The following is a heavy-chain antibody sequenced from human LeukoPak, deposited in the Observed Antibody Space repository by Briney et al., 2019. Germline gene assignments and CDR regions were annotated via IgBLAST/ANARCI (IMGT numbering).Heavy chain of an antibody. CDR1: GFTFSTYW. CDR3: ARDASWGLRDV. J-gene: IGHJ6*04. D-gene: IGHD3-16*01. CDR2: IKQAGSEK. V-gene: IGHV3-7*01. Sequence: PGGSLRLPCAASGFTFSTYWMSWVRQAPGKGLEWVANIKQAGSEKYYVDSVKGRFTISRDNAKDSLYLQMNSLRAEDTAVYYCARDASWGLRDVWGKGTTVTVSS.